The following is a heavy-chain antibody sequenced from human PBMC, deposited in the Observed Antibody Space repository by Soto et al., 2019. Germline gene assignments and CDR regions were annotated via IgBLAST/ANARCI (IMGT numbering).Heavy chain of an antibody. CDR1: GGSISSSTYY. D-gene: IGHD4-17*01. CDR3: ANSYGDYVSY. Sequence: QLQLQESGPGLVKPSETLSLTCTVSGGSISSSTYYWGWIRQPPGKGLEWIGSIYYSGSTYYNPSHESRVTIAVDTSKNQFSLKLSSVTAADTAVYYCANSYGDYVSYWGQGTLVTVSS. J-gene: IGHJ4*02. V-gene: IGHV4-39*01. CDR2: IYYSGST.